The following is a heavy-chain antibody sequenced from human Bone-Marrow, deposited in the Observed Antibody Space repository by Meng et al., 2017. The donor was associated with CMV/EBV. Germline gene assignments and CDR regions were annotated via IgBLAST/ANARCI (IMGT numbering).Heavy chain of an antibody. CDR3: ARDGWSSSGWYDY. V-gene: IGHV3-11*04. CDR1: GFTFSSYW. D-gene: IGHD6-19*01. CDR2: ISSSGSTI. J-gene: IGHJ4*02. Sequence: GESLKISCAASGFTFSSYWMSWIRQAPGKGLEWVSYISSSGSTIYYADSVKGRFTISRDNAKNSLYLQMNSLRAEDTAVYYCARDGWSSSGWYDYWGQGTLVTVSS.